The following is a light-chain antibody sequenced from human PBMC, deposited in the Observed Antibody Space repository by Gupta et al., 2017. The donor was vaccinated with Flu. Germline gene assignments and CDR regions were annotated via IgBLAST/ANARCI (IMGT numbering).Light chain of an antibody. J-gene: IGLJ3*02. V-gene: IGLV2-14*01. CDR2: EVS. Sequence: SSDVGGYNYVSWYQQHPGKAPKLMIYEVSNRPSGVSNRFSGSKSGNTASLTISGLQAEDEADYYCSSYTSSSIFWVFGGGTKLTVL. CDR1: SSDVGGYNY. CDR3: SSYTSSSIFWV.